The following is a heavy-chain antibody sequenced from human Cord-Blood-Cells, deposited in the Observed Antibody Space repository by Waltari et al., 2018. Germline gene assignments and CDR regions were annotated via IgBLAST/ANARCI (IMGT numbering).Heavy chain of an antibody. V-gene: IGHV4-59*01. CDR2: IYYSGST. CDR1: GDSISSYY. J-gene: IGHJ2*01. CDR3: ARVRNGDWGWYFEL. Sequence: QVQLQESGPGLVKPSETLSLTCTVSGDSISSYYWSWIRQPPGKGLEWIGYIYYSGSTNYNTSLKSRVTISVDTSKNQFALKLSSVTAADTAVYYCARVRNGDWGWYFELWGRGTLVTVSS. D-gene: IGHD7-27*01.